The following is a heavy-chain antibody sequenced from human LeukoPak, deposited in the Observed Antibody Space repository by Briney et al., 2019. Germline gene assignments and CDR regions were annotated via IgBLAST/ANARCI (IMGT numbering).Heavy chain of an antibody. J-gene: IGHJ6*03. CDR2: IYYSGST. CDR3: ASPRRQQLAYYYYYMDV. V-gene: IGHV4-39*01. Sequence: SETLSLTCTVYGGSISSSSYYWGWIRQPPGKGLEWIGRIYYSGSTYYNPSLKSRVTISVDTSKNQFSLKLSSVTAADTAVYYCASPRRQQLAYYYYYMDVWGKGTTVTVSS. CDR1: GGSISSSSYY. D-gene: IGHD6-13*01.